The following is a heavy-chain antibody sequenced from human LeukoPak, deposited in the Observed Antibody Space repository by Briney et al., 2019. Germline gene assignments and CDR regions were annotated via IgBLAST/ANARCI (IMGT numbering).Heavy chain of an antibody. CDR3: ANSYYGSGSSVDY. V-gene: IGHV3-30-3*01. Sequence: GGALRLSCAASGFTFSSSAMFWVRQAPGKGLEWVAVTSSDGSNKYYADSVKGRFTISGDNSKNTLYLQMNSLRAEDTAVYYCANSYYGSGSSVDYWGQGTLVTVSS. J-gene: IGHJ4*02. CDR2: TSSDGSNK. D-gene: IGHD3-10*01. CDR1: GFTFSSSA.